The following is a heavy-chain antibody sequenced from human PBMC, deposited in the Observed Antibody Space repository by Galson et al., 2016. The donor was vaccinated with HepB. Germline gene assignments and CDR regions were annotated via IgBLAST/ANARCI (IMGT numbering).Heavy chain of an antibody. D-gene: IGHD3-3*01. CDR1: GGTFRNYA. CDR2: IIPIFGTP. Sequence: SVKVSCKASGGTFRNYAIIWVRQAPGQGLEWMGGIIPIFGTPNYAQKFQGRVTIVADRSTSTAYMELNNPRSGDTAVYYCAGGTPPSDFWSGRTEHYYFDYWGQGTLVTVSS. J-gene: IGHJ4*02. CDR3: AGGTPPSDFWSGRTEHYYFDY. V-gene: IGHV1-69*06.